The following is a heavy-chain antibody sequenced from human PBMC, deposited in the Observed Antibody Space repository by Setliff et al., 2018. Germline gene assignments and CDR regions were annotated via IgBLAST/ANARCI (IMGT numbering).Heavy chain of an antibody. Sequence: GGSLRLSCTASGLSYSNYWVSWVRQAPGKGLEWLASINPHGSEKYYADSVKGRFTISRDNAKNSLSLQMNNLRIEDTAVYYCFGAGTCSYWGQGTLVTVSS. V-gene: IGHV3-7*01. CDR1: GLSYSNYW. D-gene: IGHD3-10*01. J-gene: IGHJ4*02. CDR3: FGAGTCSY. CDR2: INPHGSEK.